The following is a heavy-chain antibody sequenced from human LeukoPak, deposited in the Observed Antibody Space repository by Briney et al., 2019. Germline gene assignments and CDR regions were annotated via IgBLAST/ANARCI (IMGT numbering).Heavy chain of an antibody. CDR2: IYYSGIT. J-gene: IGHJ4*02. CDR3: ARDTASGSHNN. Sequence: SETLSLTCTVSGGSTSSYYWSGIRQPPAKGRGWIGSIYYSGITYYNPSPKSRVTISVGTSKNQFSLKLSSVPAADTAVYYCARDTASGSHNNWGQGTLVTVSS. V-gene: IGHV4-39*07. CDR1: GGSTSSYY. D-gene: IGHD1-26*01.